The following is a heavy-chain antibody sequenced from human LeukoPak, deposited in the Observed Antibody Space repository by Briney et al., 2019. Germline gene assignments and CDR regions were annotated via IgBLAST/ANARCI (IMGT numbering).Heavy chain of an antibody. Sequence: GGSLRLSCAASGFTFSSYWMHWVRQAPGKGLVWVSRISSDGSSTSYADSVKGRYTISRDNAKNTLYLQMNSLRAEDTAIYYCAKDQSSFYLFDCWGQGTLVTVCS. CDR3: AKDQSSFYLFDC. CDR2: ISSDGSST. V-gene: IGHV3-74*01. CDR1: GFTFSSYW. J-gene: IGHJ4*02. D-gene: IGHD3-22*01.